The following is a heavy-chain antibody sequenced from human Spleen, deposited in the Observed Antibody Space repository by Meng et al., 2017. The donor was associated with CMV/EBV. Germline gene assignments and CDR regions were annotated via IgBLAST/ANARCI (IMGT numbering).Heavy chain of an antibody. V-gene: IGHV3-21*04. CDR2: ISSSSSYI. CDR3: AKDVVGAATTYYFDY. D-gene: IGHD4-11*01. J-gene: IGHJ4*02. Sequence: GGSLRLSCAASGFTFSSYSMNWVRQAPGKGLEWVSSISSSSSYIYYADSVKGRFTISRDNAKNSLYLQMNSLRAEDTALYYCAKDVVGAATTYYFDYWGQGTLVTVSS. CDR1: GFTFSSYS.